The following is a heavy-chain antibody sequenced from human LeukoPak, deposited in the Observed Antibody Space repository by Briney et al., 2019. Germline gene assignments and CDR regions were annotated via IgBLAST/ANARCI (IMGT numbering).Heavy chain of an antibody. CDR3: ARGRIWSGYRNGFDP. CDR2: ISAYNGNT. CDR1: GYTFTSYG. V-gene: IGHV1-18*01. D-gene: IGHD3-3*01. J-gene: IGHJ5*02. Sequence: ASVKVSCKASGYTFTSYGISWVRQAPGQGLEWMGWISAYNGNTNYAQKFQGRVTMTRDMSTSTVYMELSSLRSEDTAVYYCARGRIWSGYRNGFDPWGQGTLVTVSS.